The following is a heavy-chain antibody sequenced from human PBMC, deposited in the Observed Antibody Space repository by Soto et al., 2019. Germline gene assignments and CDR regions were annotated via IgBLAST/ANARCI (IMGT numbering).Heavy chain of an antibody. J-gene: IGHJ6*03. CDR2: TYYRSGWYN. V-gene: IGHV6-1*01. D-gene: IGHD1-7*01. CDR1: GDSVSSNSAA. CDR3: AGTTSHQWYYMDV. Sequence: QVQLQESGPGLVKPSQTLSLTCAISGDSVSSNSAAWNWIRLSPSRGLEWLARTYYRSGWYNDYAVSVRSRITVNPDTSKNQFSLQLTSVTPEDTAVYYCAGTTSHQWYYMDVWGKGTTVTVSS.